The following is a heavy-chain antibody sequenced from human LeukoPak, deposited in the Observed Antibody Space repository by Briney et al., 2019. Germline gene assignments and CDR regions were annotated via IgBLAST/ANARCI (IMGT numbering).Heavy chain of an antibody. CDR1: GYTFTSYD. Sequence: GASVKVSCKASGYTFTSYDINRVRQATGQGLEWMGWMNPNSGNTGYAQKFQGRVTITRNTSISPAYMELSSLRSEDTAVYYCASGSNYEGWFDPWGQGTLVTVSS. D-gene: IGHD4-11*01. J-gene: IGHJ5*02. V-gene: IGHV1-8*03. CDR3: ASGSNYEGWFDP. CDR2: MNPNSGNT.